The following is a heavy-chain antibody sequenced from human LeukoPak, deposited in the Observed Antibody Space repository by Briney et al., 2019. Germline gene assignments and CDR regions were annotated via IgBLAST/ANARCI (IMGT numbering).Heavy chain of an antibody. CDR2: ISSSISVI. D-gene: IGHD6-19*01. V-gene: IGHV3-48*02. CDR3: ARDQYSGHWYYALDI. J-gene: IGHJ3*02. CDR1: GFSFSTYG. Sequence: GRSLRLSCVGSGFSFSTYGMHWVRQAPGKGLEWVSYISSSISVIYYADSVKGRFTISRDNAKNSLYLQVNSLRDEDTAVYYCARDQYSGHWYYALDIWGQGTMVTVSS.